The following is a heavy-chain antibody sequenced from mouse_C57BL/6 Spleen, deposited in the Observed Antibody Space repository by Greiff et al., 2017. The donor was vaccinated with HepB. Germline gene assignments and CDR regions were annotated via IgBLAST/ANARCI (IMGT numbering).Heavy chain of an antibody. V-gene: IGHV1-15*01. Sequence: VQLQQSGAELVRPGASVSLSCKASGYTFTDYEMHWVKQTPVHGLEWIGAIDPETGGTAYNQKFKGKAILTADKSSSTAYMELRSLTSEDSAVYYCTGYYGSSSWYFDVWGTGTTVTVSS. CDR1: GYTFTDYE. CDR3: TGYYGSSSWYFDV. CDR2: IDPETGGT. J-gene: IGHJ1*03. D-gene: IGHD1-1*01.